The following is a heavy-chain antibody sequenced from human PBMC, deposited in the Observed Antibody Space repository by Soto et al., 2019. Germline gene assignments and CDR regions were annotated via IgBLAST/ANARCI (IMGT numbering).Heavy chain of an antibody. J-gene: IGHJ6*02. Sequence: SVKVSCKASGGTFSSYAISWVRQALGQGLEWMGGIIPILGTANCPQKCQGRVTTTADESTSTAYMELSGLRSEDTAVYYCARAYCSSTSCHIAGYCYYYYGMDVWGQGTTVTVSS. D-gene: IGHD2-2*01. CDR2: IIPILGTA. CDR1: GGTFSSYA. V-gene: IGHV1-69*13. CDR3: ARAYCSSTSCHIAGYCYYYYGMDV.